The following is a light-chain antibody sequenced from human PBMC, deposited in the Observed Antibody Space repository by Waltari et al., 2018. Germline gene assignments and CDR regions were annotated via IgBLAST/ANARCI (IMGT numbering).Light chain of an antibody. CDR3: QHYENWPHT. CDR2: VAS. Sequence: EIVMTQSPATLSVSPGERATLSCRASQSVDSHVAWYKQEPGQAPRLLIYVASTRATDIPARFSGSGSGTEVTLTISSLQSEDSGVYYCQHYENWPHTFGGGTKVEIK. V-gene: IGKV3-15*01. J-gene: IGKJ4*01. CDR1: QSVDSH.